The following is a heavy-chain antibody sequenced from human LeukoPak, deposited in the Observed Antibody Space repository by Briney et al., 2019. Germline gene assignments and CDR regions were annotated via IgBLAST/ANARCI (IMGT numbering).Heavy chain of an antibody. CDR3: ARVGQGCFDL. CDR2: IDYRGST. Sequence: PSETLSLTCTVSGGSISTYYWSWIRQPPGKGLEWLGYIDYRGSTNYNPSLKSRVTISVDTSKNQFSLRLSSVTAADTATFYCARVGQGCFDLWGRGTLVTVSS. CDR1: GGSISTYY. V-gene: IGHV4-59*01. J-gene: IGHJ2*01.